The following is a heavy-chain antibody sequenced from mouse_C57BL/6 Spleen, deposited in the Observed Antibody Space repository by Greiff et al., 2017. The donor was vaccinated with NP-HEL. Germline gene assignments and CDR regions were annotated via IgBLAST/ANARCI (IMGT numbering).Heavy chain of an antibody. CDR2: IYPGDGDT. V-gene: IGHV1-82*01. CDR1: GYAFSSSW. CDR3: ARRGDDYDGHFDY. J-gene: IGHJ2*01. D-gene: IGHD2-4*01. Sequence: QVQLQQSGPELVKPGASVKISCKASGYAFSSSWMNWVKQRPGKGLEWIGRIYPGDGDTNYNGKFKGKATLTADKSSSTAYMQLSSLTSEDSAVYFCARRGDDYDGHFDYWGQGTTLTVSS.